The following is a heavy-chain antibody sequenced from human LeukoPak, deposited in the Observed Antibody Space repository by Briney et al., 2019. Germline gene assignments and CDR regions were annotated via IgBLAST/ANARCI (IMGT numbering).Heavy chain of an antibody. J-gene: IGHJ4*02. V-gene: IGHV3-53*01. Sequence: GGSLRLSCAASGFTVSGDSMSWVRQAPGKGLEWVSLIYSGDSTYYADSVKGRFTISRDNSKNTLYLQMNSLRAEDTAVYYCAKDPPYDILTGYSNVFDYWGQGTLVTVSS. CDR2: IYSGDST. D-gene: IGHD3-9*01. CDR1: GFTVSGDS. CDR3: AKDPPYDILTGYSNVFDY.